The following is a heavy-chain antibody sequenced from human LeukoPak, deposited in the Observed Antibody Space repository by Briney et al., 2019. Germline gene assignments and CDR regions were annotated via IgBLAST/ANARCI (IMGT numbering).Heavy chain of an antibody. D-gene: IGHD3-22*01. CDR1: GGSISSYY. CDR2: IYYSGST. Sequence: SETLSLTCTVSGGSISSYYWSWIRQPPGKGLEWIGYIYYSGSTNYNPSLKSRVTISVDTSKNQFSLKLSSVTAADTAVYYCARWGDRYDSSGYQDWFDPWGQGTLVTVSS. V-gene: IGHV4-59*08. CDR3: ARWGDRYDSSGYQDWFDP. J-gene: IGHJ5*02.